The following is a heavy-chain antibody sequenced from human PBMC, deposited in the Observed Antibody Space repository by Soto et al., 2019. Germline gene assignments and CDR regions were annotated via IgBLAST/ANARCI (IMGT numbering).Heavy chain of an antibody. D-gene: IGHD3-10*01. V-gene: IGHV1-69*06. Sequence: GASVKVSCKASGGTFSSYAISCVRQAPGQGLEWMGGIIPIFGTANYAQKFQGRVTITADKSTSTAYMELSSLRSEDTAVYYCARTPAMVREYAYYYYGMDVWGQGTTVTVSS. CDR3: ARTPAMVREYAYYYYGMDV. J-gene: IGHJ6*02. CDR2: IIPIFGTA. CDR1: GGTFSSYA.